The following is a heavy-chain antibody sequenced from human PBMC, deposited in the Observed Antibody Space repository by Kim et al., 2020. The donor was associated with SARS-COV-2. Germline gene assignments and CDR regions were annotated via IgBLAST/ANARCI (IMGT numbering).Heavy chain of an antibody. D-gene: IGHD4-17*01. CDR1: GFTFSDHY. V-gene: IGHV3-72*01. CDR3: ARAPSGDYGRRYFDF. Sequence: GGSLRLSCAASGFTFSDHYMDWVRQAPGKGLEWVGSTRDKGNSYTTEYAASVKGRFTISRDDSKNSLYLQMNSLKSDDTAIYYCARAPSGDYGRRYFDFWGRGTLVTVSS. CDR2: TRDKGNSYTT. J-gene: IGHJ2*01.